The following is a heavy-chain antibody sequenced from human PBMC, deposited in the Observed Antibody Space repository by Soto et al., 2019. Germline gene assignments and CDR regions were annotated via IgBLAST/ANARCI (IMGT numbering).Heavy chain of an antibody. V-gene: IGHV3-23*01. J-gene: IGHJ4*02. Sequence: PLRLSCTASGFTFSNYAMSWVRQAPGKALEWVSSINIVGGNTNYADSVRGRFTMSRDDSKNTVFLQMNSLRAEDTAIYYCTKNYYFDSWGQGTLVTVSS. CDR1: GFTFSNYA. CDR2: INIVGGNT. CDR3: TKNYYFDS.